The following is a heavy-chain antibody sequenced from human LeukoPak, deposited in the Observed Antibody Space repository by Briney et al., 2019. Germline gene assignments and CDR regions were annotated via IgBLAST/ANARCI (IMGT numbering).Heavy chain of an antibody. CDR1: GFTFDDYA. CDR3: AKDSAATPLYYMDV. D-gene: IGHD1-26*01. CDR2: ISWNSGSI. Sequence: GGSLRLSCAASGFTFDDYAMHWVRQAPGKGLEWVSGISWNSGSIGYADSVKGRFTISRDNAKNSLYLQMNSLRAEDMALYYCAKDSAATPLYYMDVWGKGATVTVSS. V-gene: IGHV3-9*03. J-gene: IGHJ6*03.